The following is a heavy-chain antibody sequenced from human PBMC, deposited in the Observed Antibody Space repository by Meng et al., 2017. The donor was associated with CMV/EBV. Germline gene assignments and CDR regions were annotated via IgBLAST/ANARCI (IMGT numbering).Heavy chain of an antibody. J-gene: IGHJ3*02. CDR3: AKISAEGSSGARAFDI. CDR1: GGTFSSYA. Sequence: SVKVSCKASGGTFSSYAISWVRQAPGQGLEWMGGIIPIFGTANYAQKFQGRVTITTDESTSTAYMELSSLRSEDTAVYHCAKISAEGSSGARAFDIWGQGTMVTVSS. CDR2: IIPIFGTA. D-gene: IGHD6-6*01. V-gene: IGHV1-69*05.